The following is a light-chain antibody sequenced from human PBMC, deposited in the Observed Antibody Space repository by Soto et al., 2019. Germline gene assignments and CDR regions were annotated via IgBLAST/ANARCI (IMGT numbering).Light chain of an antibody. CDR2: AAS. CDR3: LKYNSAPPY. CDR1: QGISNY. J-gene: IGKJ4*01. Sequence: DIQMTQSPSSLSASVGDRVTITCRASQGISNYLAWYQQKPGKVPKLMIYAASTLQSGVPSRFSGSGSGTDFTLTISSLQPEYVATYYSLKYNSAPPYFGGGTKVEIK. V-gene: IGKV1-27*01.